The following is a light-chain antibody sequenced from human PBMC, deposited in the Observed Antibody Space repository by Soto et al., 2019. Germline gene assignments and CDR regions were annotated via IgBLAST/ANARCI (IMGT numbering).Light chain of an antibody. CDR1: QGISSY. CDR3: QQLNSYPHST. CDR2: AAS. J-gene: IGKJ3*01. V-gene: IGKV1-9*01. Sequence: DIPLTQSPSFLSASVGDRVTITCRASQGISSYLAWYQQKPGKAPKLLIYAASTLQSGVPSRFSGSGSGTEFTLTISSLQPEDFATYYCQQLNSYPHSTFGPGTKVDIK.